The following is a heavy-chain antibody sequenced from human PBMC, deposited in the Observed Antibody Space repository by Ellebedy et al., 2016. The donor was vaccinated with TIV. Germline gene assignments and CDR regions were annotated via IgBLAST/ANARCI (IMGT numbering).Heavy chain of an antibody. CDR3: AKDQVAGDGRWVFDS. J-gene: IGHJ3*01. CDR2: IREDGSDK. D-gene: IGHD5-24*01. Sequence: GESLKISCAASGFTFTDHWISWVRQAPVKGLEWVASIREDGSDKFYADSVKGRFIISRDNSKNILYLQMNSLRAEDTAIYYCAKDQVAGDGRWVFDSWGQGTVVTVSS. CDR1: GFTFTDHW. V-gene: IGHV3-7*03.